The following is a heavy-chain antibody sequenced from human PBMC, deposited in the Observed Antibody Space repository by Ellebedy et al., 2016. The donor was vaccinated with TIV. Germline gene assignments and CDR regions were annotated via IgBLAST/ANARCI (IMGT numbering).Heavy chain of an antibody. CDR1: DYRLTSHD. CDR2: LNPYSGQT. V-gene: IGHV1-18*01. CDR3: ARVNGNFFVY. Sequence: ASVKVSCKAPDYRLTSHDFTWVRQAPGQGLEWMGWLNPYSGQTQYAENLKGRVTLTIDKSTSAVYMELRSLRSDDTAIYYCARVNGNFFVYWGQGTLVTVSS. J-gene: IGHJ4*02. D-gene: IGHD2-8*01.